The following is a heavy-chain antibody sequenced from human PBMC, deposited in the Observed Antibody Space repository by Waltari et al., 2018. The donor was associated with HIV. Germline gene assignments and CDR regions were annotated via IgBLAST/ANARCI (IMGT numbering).Heavy chain of an antibody. V-gene: IGHV1-8*01. CDR1: GYTFTSYD. CDR2: IKPNSGNT. D-gene: IGHD3-9*01. J-gene: IGHJ4*02. Sequence: QVQLVQSGAEVKQPGASVKVSCKASGYTFTSYDINWVRQATGQGLEWMGWIKPNSGNTGYAQKFQGRVTMTRNTSISTAYMELSSLRSEDTAVYYCAGRKYYDILTLDYWGQGTLVTVSS. CDR3: AGRKYYDILTLDY.